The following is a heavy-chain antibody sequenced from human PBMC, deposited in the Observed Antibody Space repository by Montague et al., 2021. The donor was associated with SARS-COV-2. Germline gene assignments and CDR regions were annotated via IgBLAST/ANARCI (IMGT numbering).Heavy chain of an antibody. Sequence: SLRLSCAASGFTVSSNYMSWVRQAPGKGLEWVSVIYSGGSTYYADSVKGRFTISRDNSKNTLYLQMNSLRAEDTAVYYCARGGDYDFWSGYLNYGMDVWGQGTTVTVSS. CDR1: GFTVSSNY. D-gene: IGHD3-3*01. J-gene: IGHJ6*02. V-gene: IGHV3-66*01. CDR2: IYSGGST. CDR3: ARGGDYDFWSGYLNYGMDV.